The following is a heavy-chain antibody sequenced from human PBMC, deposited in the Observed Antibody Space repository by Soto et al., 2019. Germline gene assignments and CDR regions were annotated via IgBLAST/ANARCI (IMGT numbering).Heavy chain of an antibody. CDR1: GGSIRSSSYY. J-gene: IGHJ4*02. CDR2: IYYSGST. D-gene: IGHD5-12*01. CDR3: ARHRERSYSGPDWTAPDY. V-gene: IGHV4-39*01. Sequence: KTSETLSLTCSVSGGSIRSSSYYWGWIRQPPGKGLEWIGSIYYSGSTYYNPSLKSRVTISIDTSKNQFSLKLDSVTAADRAVYYCARHRERSYSGPDWTAPDYWGQGTLVTVSS.